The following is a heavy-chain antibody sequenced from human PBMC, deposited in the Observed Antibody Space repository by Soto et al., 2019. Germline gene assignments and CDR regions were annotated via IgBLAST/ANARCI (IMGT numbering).Heavy chain of an antibody. Sequence: SETLSLTCALSVDSIRSGSLGGWSRYAPGKGLEWIENVYHDGPPHYNQSIKSRVTMSVDTSQNQLSPKLNSVTAADTAVYYCGRESYSGYHGYDYWGQG. J-gene: IGHJ4*02. CDR1: VDSIRSGSL. V-gene: IGHV4-38-2*02. D-gene: IGHD5-12*01. CDR3: GRESYSGYHGYDY. CDR2: VYHDGPP.